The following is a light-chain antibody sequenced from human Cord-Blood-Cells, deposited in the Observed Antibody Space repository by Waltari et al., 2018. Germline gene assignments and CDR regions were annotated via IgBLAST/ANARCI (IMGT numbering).Light chain of an antibody. J-gene: IGLJ3*02. CDR1: SSDVGGYNY. V-gene: IGLV2-14*03. CDR2: DVS. CDR3: SSYTSSSTLV. Sequence: QSALTQPASVSGSPGQSITISCTGTSSDVGGYNYVPWYQQHPGKAPKLMIYDVSNRPSGVSNPFSGSKSGNTASLTISGLQAEDEADYYCSSYTSSSTLVFGGGTKLTVL.